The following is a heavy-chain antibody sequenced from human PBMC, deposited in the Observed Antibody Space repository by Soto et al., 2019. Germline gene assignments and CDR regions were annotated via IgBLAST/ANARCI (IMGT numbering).Heavy chain of an antibody. CDR3: ARKDKSGYFNWFDP. V-gene: IGHV5-51*01. CDR1: GYRFTSYW. Sequence: GESLKISCRTSGYRFTSYWIAWVRQMPGRGLEWMGIIFPSDSDTRYSPSFQGQVTISADRSTSTVFLQWASLKASDTAVYFCARKDKSGYFNWFDPWGQGTLVTVSS. J-gene: IGHJ5*02. D-gene: IGHD3-22*01. CDR2: IFPSDSDT.